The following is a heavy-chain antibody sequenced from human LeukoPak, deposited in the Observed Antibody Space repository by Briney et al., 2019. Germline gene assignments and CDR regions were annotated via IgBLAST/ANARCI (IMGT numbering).Heavy chain of an antibody. J-gene: IGHJ4*02. D-gene: IGHD3-22*01. Sequence: GGSLRLSCAASGFTFSSHGMNWVRQAPGKGLEWVSGISPSGGITYYTDFVKGRFTISRDNSKNTVSLQMNSLRAEDTAVYYCASGGHYYDSSGYYTPLGYYFDYWGQGTLVTVSS. CDR2: ISPSGGIT. CDR1: GFTFSSHG. CDR3: ASGGHYYDSSGYYTPLGYYFDY. V-gene: IGHV3-23*01.